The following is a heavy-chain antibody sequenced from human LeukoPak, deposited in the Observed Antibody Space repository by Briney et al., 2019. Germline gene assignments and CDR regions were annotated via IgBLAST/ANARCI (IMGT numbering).Heavy chain of an antibody. Sequence: PGGSLRLSCAASGFTFSSYSMNWVRQAPGKGLEWVSSISSSSSYIYYADSVKGRFTISRDNAKNSLYLQMNSLRAEDTAVYYCARPPLYCSSTSCYAFDIWGQGTMVTVSS. CDR3: ARPPLYCSSTSCYAFDI. J-gene: IGHJ3*02. D-gene: IGHD2-2*01. V-gene: IGHV3-21*01. CDR1: GFTFSSYS. CDR2: ISSSSSYI.